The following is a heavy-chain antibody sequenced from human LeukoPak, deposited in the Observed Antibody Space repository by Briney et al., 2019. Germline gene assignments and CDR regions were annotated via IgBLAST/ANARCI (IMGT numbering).Heavy chain of an antibody. D-gene: IGHD3-10*01. CDR2: IYHSGST. J-gene: IGHJ4*02. V-gene: IGHV4-38-2*02. CDR3: ERAYYGSGSSFDY. CDR1: GYSISSGYY. Sequence: SETLSLTCTVSGYSISSGYYWGWIRQPPGKGLEWIGSIYHSGSTYYNPSLKSRVTISVDTSKNQFSLKLSSVTAADTAVYYCERAYYGSGSSFDYWGQGTLVTVSS.